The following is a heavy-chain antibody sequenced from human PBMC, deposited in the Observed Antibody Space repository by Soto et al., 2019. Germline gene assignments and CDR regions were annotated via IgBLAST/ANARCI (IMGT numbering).Heavy chain of an antibody. V-gene: IGHV1-18*01. J-gene: IGHJ6*02. CDR2: ISAYNGNT. D-gene: IGHD4-17*01. CDR3: ARADYGDSYYYYYYGMDV. CDR1: GYTFTSYG. Sequence: QVPLVQSGAEVKKPGASVKVSCKASGYTFTSYGISWVRQAPGQGLEWMGWISAYNGNTNYAQKLQGRVTMTTDTSTSTAYMELRSLRSDDTAVYYCARADYGDSYYYYYYGMDVWGQGTTVTVSS.